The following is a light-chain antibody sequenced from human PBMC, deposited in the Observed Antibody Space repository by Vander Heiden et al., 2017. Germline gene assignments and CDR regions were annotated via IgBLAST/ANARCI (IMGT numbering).Light chain of an antibody. CDR3: LLSYSGAVV. V-gene: IGLV7-46*01. CDR2: DTS. CDR1: TGVVTSGHY. Sequence: QAVVTQEPPLTVSPGATVTLTGGLGTGVVTSGHYPYGLQQKPGQAPRTLIYDTSNKHSWKPARFSGSLRGGKAALTLSGAQPEDEAEYYCLLSYSGAVVVGGGTKLTVL. J-gene: IGLJ2*01.